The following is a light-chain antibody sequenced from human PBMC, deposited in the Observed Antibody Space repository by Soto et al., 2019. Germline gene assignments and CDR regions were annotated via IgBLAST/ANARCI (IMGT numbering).Light chain of an antibody. Sequence: QPVLTQSPSASASLGASVKLTCTLSSGHSSYAIAWHQQQPEKGPRYLMKLNSDGSHNKGDGIPDRFSGSSSGAERYLTISSLQSEDEADYYCQTWATGIQNVVFGGGTQLTVL. CDR1: SGHSSYA. CDR2: LNSDGSH. V-gene: IGLV4-69*01. CDR3: QTWATGIQNVV. J-gene: IGLJ2*01.